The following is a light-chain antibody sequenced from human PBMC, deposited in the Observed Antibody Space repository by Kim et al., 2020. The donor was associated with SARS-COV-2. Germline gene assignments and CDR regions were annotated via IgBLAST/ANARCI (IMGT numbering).Light chain of an antibody. CDR3: LQDFNYPRT. CDR2: TAS. CDR1: QGIRND. Sequence: ASVGDSVTSTCRASQGIRNDLGWYQQKPGKAPKLLIYTASTLQSRVPSRFTGSGSGTDFTLTISSLKPEDFATYYCLQDFNYPRTFGQGTKVDIK. V-gene: IGKV1-6*01. J-gene: IGKJ1*01.